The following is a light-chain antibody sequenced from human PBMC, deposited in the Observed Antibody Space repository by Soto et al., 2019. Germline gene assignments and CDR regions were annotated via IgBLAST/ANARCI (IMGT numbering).Light chain of an antibody. CDR3: SSYTSSSTLRV. V-gene: IGLV2-14*01. Sequence: QSALTQPASVSGSPGQSITISCTGTSSDVGGYNYVSWYQQHPGKAPKLMIYDVSNRPSGVSNCFSGSKSGNTASLTISGLQAEDEADYYCSSYTSSSTLRVFGGGTKLTVL. CDR2: DVS. CDR1: SSDVGGYNY. J-gene: IGLJ2*01.